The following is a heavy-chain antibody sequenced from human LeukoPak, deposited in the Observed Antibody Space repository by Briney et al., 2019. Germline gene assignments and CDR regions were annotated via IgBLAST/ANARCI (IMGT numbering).Heavy chain of an antibody. CDR2: IYPGDSDT. CDR1: GYRFTDYW. J-gene: IGHJ4*02. V-gene: IGHV5-51*01. Sequence: PGESLKISCKGSGYRFTDYWIAWVRQMPGKGLEWMGIIYPGDSDTKYSPSFQGQVTISADKSISTAYLQWSSLQASDTAMYYCARGRNVVVTAILDYWGQGTLVTVSS. CDR3: ARGRNVVVTAILDY. D-gene: IGHD2-21*02.